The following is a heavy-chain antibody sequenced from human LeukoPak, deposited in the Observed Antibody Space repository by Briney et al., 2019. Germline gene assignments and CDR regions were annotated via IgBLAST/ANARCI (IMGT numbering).Heavy chain of an antibody. J-gene: IGHJ4*02. D-gene: IGHD6-19*01. V-gene: IGHV4-39*07. CDR1: GASISSGSNY. CDR2: IYSSGST. Sequence: SETLSLTCSVSGASISSGSNYWGWIRQPPGKTLEWIGSIYSSGSTNYNPSLKSRVTMSVDTSKNRFSLKLSSVTAADTAVYYCARDDPQWLVHDYWGQGTLVTVSS. CDR3: ARDDPQWLVHDY.